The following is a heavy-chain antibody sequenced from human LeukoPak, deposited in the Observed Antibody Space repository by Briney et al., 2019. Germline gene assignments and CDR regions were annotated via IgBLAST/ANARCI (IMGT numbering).Heavy chain of an antibody. J-gene: IGHJ4*02. CDR3: ARGRGTYYFDY. D-gene: IGHD3-10*01. CDR1: GFTVSTNY. V-gene: IGHV3-53*01. CDR2: IYSGGRT. Sequence: GSLRLSCAASGFTVSTNYMSWVRQAPGKGLQWGSVIYSGGRTYYADSVKGRFTISRDNSKNTLYLQMNSLRAEDTAVYYCARGRGTYYFDYWGQGTLVTVSS.